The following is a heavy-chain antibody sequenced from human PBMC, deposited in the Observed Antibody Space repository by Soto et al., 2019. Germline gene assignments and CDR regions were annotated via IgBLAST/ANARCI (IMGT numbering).Heavy chain of an antibody. Sequence: EVQLVESGGGLVQPGGSLRLSCAASGFTFTSYWMHWVRQAPGKGLVWVSRINSAGSSTSYADSGKGRFTSSRDNAKKTLYLKMNSLRAEDTAVYSCVSARVEWSLNWFDPWGQGTLVTVSS. CDR2: INSAGSST. CDR1: GFTFTSYW. CDR3: VSARVEWSLNWFDP. V-gene: IGHV3-74*01. D-gene: IGHD3-3*01. J-gene: IGHJ5*02.